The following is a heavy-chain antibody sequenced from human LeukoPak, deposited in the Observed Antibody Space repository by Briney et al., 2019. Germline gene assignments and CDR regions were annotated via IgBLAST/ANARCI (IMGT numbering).Heavy chain of an antibody. Sequence: ASVNVSCTASGYTFTSYYMHWVRQAPGQGLEWMGIINPSGGSTSSAQKFQGRVTMTRDTSTSTVYMELSSLRSEDTAVYYCARDLRFGEWKVQVWGEGTMVTVSS. J-gene: IGHJ3*01. CDR1: GYTFTSYY. V-gene: IGHV1-46*01. CDR3: ARDLRFGEWKVQV. D-gene: IGHD3-10*01. CDR2: INPSGGST.